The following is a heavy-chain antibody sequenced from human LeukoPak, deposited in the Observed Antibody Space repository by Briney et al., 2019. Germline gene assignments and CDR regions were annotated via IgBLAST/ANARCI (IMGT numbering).Heavy chain of an antibody. Sequence: KPSETLSLTCTVSGGSISSYYWSWIRQPAGKGLGWIGRIYSSGSTNYNPSLKSRVTMSIDTSKNQFSLKLNSVTAADTAVYYCAREYGDFDYWGQGTLVTVSS. J-gene: IGHJ4*02. D-gene: IGHD4-17*01. CDR3: AREYGDFDY. CDR2: IYSSGST. CDR1: GGSISSYY. V-gene: IGHV4-4*07.